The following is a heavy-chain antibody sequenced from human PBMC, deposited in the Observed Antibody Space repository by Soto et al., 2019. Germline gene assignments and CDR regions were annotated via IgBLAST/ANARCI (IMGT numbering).Heavy chain of an antibody. J-gene: IGHJ5*02. V-gene: IGHV3-64*02. D-gene: IGHD5-12*01. CDR3: ARSGDPWIWGSNWFGP. CDR1: GFTFSSYA. Sequence: EVQLVESGEGLVQPGGSLRLSCAASGFTFSSYAMHWVRQAPGKGLEYVSAISSNGGSTYYADSVKGRFTISRGNSKDTLYLQMGSLRAEDMAVYYCARSGDPWIWGSNWFGPWGQGTLVTVS. CDR2: ISSNGGST.